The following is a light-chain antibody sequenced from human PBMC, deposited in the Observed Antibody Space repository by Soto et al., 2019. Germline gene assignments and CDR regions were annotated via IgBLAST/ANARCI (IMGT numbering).Light chain of an antibody. CDR2: DVS. V-gene: IGLV2-18*02. CDR3: SSYTSSSTYV. CDR1: SSDVGSYNR. J-gene: IGLJ1*01. Sequence: QSALTQPPSVSGSPGQSVTISCTGTSSDVGSYNRVSWYQQPPGTVPKVLIYDVSNRPSGVPDRFSGSKSGNTASLTISGLQAQDEADYYCSSYTSSSTYVFGTGTKLTVL.